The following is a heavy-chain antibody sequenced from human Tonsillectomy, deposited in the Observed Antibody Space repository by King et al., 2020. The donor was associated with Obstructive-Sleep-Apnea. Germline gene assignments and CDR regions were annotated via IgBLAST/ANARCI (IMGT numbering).Heavy chain of an antibody. V-gene: IGHV3-15*01. Sequence: VQLVESGGGLVKPGGSLRLSCAASGLTFTNALMNWVRQAPGKGLEWGGRIKGKTDGVTTDYAAPVKGRFTISRDDSKNTLYLQMNSLKTEDTAVYYCTTDKVEGYSYGYPSFDYWGQGTLVTVSS. CDR1: GLTFTNAL. CDR3: TTDKVEGYSYGYPSFDY. J-gene: IGHJ4*02. CDR2: IKGKTDGVTT. D-gene: IGHD5-18*01.